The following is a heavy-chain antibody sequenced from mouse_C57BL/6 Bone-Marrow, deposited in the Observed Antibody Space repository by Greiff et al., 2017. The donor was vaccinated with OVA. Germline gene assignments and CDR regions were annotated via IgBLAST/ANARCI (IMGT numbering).Heavy chain of an antibody. CDR3: ARRSDYYGSKGNYYFDY. D-gene: IGHD1-1*01. CDR1: GYTFTTYP. J-gene: IGHJ2*01. Sequence: VMLVESGAELVKPGASVQMSCKASGYTFTTYPIEWMKQNHGKSLEWIGNFHPYNDDTKYNEKFKGKATLTVEKSSRTVYLALSRLTSDDSAVYYCARRSDYYGSKGNYYFDYWGQGTTLTVSS. CDR2: FHPYNDDT. V-gene: IGHV1-47*01.